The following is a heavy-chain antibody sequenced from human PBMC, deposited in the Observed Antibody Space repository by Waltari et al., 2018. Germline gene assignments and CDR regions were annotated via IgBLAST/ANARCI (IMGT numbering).Heavy chain of an antibody. D-gene: IGHD2-8*01. CDR3: ARRSCNGECYAPYIY. J-gene: IGHJ4*02. Sequence: QVQLVQSGAEVTKPGASVKVSCKPSGYPFTHYHINWVRQAPGQGLEWMGWINPKSGATYYAQTFQGWVTMTRDTSTSTVFMELSSLKSDDTAVYYCARRSCNGECYAPYIYWGQGTLVTVSS. CDR1: GYPFTHYH. CDR2: INPKSGAT. V-gene: IGHV1-2*04.